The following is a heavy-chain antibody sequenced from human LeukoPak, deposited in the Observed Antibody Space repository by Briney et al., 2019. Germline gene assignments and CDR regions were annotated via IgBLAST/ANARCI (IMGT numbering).Heavy chain of an antibody. CDR1: GGSFSGYY. CDR2: INHSGST. V-gene: IGHV4-34*01. J-gene: IGHJ6*02. CDR3: ARGRRFPV. Sequence: SSETLSLTCAVYGGSFSGYYWSWIRQPPGKGLEWIGEINHSGSTNYNPSLKSRVTISVDTSKNQFTLELSSVTAADTAVYYCARGRRFPVWGQGTTVTVSS. D-gene: IGHD3-3*01.